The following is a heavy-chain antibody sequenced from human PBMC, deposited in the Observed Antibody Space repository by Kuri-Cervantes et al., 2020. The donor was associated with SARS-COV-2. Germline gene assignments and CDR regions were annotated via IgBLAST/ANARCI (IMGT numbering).Heavy chain of an antibody. CDR2: VTETGIIT. CDR1: GFTFSSYW. D-gene: IGHD3-16*01. V-gene: IGHV3-23*01. Sequence: GGSLRLSCAASGFTFSSYWMSWVRQAPGKGLQWVATVTETGIITHYADSVRGRFTISRDNPRNTVYLQMNSLRADDTALYYCAKAEARSEFGYFYYGMDVWGQGTTVTVSS. CDR3: AKAEARSEFGYFYYGMDV. J-gene: IGHJ6*02.